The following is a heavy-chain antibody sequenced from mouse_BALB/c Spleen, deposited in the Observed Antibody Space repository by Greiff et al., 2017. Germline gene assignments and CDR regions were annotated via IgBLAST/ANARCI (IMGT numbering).Heavy chain of an antibody. Sequence: VQLQQSGAELVKPGASVKLSCTASGFNIKDTYMHWVKQRPEQGLEWIGRIDPANGNTKYDPKFQGKATITADTSSNTAYLQLRSLTSEDTAVYYCARGDGFAYWGQGTLVTVSA. CDR1: GFNIKDTY. CDR3: ARGDGFAY. V-gene: IGHV14-3*02. CDR2: IDPANGNT. J-gene: IGHJ3*01. D-gene: IGHD3-3*01.